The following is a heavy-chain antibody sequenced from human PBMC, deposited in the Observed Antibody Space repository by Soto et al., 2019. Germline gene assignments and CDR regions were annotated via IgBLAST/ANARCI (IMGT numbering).Heavy chain of an antibody. CDR2: IYYSGST. CDR3: ARKNYDSIGWLDH. Sequence: SETLSLTCTVSGGSIRNGGYYWTWIRQHPGKGLEWIGYIYYSGSTYYNPSLKSRVTISIDTSKNQFSLMLSSVTAADTAVYYCARKNYDSIGWLDHWGQGTLVTVS. D-gene: IGHD3-22*01. CDR1: GGSIRNGGYY. J-gene: IGHJ4*02. V-gene: IGHV4-31*03.